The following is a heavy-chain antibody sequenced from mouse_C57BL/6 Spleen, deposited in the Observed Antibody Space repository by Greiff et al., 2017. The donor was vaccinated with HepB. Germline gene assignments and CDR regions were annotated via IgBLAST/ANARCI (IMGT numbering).Heavy chain of an antibody. CDR1: GYSITSGYY. CDR3: ASGGYDGVAY. V-gene: IGHV3-6*01. J-gene: IGHJ3*01. Sequence: VQLQQSGPGLVKPSQSLSLTCSVTGYSITSGYYWNWIRQFPGNKLEWMGYISYDGSNNYNPSLKNRISITRDTSKNQFFLKLNSVTTEDTATYYCASGGYDGVAYWGQGTLVTVSA. D-gene: IGHD2-2*01. CDR2: ISYDGSN.